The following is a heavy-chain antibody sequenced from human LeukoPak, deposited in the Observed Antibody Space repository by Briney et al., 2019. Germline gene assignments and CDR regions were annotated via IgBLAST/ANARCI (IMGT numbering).Heavy chain of an antibody. CDR3: ARARGPYDILTGYHDY. Sequence: GGSLRLSCAASGFTLSTYGMHWVRQAPGKGLEWVAVIWYDGSNKYYADSVKGRFTISRDNSKNTLYLQMNSLRAEDTAVYYCARARGPYDILTGYHDYWGQGTLVTVSS. J-gene: IGHJ4*02. D-gene: IGHD3-9*01. CDR2: IWYDGSNK. V-gene: IGHV3-33*01. CDR1: GFTLSTYG.